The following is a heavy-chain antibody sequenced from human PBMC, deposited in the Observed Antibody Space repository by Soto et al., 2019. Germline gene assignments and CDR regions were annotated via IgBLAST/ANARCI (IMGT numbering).Heavy chain of an antibody. CDR2: IYYSGSS. J-gene: IGHJ4*02. CDR3: ARRYGSSFDY. Sequence: SETMSLTCPVSGGSISSSNYYWGWIRQPPGKGLEWIGNIYYSGSSYHNPSLKSRVTISVDTSKNQFSLKLNSVTAADTAVYYCARRYGSSFDYWGQGTLVTVSS. CDR1: GGSISSSNYY. V-gene: IGHV4-39*01. D-gene: IGHD3-10*01.